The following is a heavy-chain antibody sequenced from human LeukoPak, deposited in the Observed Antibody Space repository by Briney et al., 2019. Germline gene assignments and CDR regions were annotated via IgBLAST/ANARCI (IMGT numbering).Heavy chain of an antibody. Sequence: SGTLSLTCAVSGGSISSSNWWSWVRQPPGKGLGWIGEIYHSGSTNYSPSLKSRVTISVDKSKNQFSLKLSSVTAADTAVYYCARSVGLVVAARYWGQGTLVTVSS. D-gene: IGHD2-15*01. CDR1: GGSISSSNW. CDR2: IYHSGST. J-gene: IGHJ4*02. CDR3: ARSVGLVVAARY. V-gene: IGHV4-4*02.